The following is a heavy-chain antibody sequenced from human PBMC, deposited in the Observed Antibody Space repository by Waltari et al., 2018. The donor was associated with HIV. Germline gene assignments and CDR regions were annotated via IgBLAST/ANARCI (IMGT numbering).Heavy chain of an antibody. CDR2: ISKDGNRK. V-gene: IGHV3-30-3*02. J-gene: IGHJ5*02. Sequence: QVQLVESGGGVVQPGRSLRLSCAVSGFTFSSYVMHWVRQAPGKGLEWVAVISKDGNRKFYADSVKGRFTISRDNSWNTLSLQMNSLRAEDMATYYCAKSDDGAWHYFIAWGQGTLVTVSS. CDR3: AKSDDGAWHYFIA. CDR1: GFTFSSYV. D-gene: IGHD1-26*01.